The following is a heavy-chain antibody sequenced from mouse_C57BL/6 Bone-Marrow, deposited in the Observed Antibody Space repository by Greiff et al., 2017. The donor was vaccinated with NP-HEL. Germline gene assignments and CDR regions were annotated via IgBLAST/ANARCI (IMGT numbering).Heavy chain of an antibody. D-gene: IGHD1-1*01. V-gene: IGHV5-12*01. CDR1: GFTFSDYY. Sequence: EVQVVESGGGLVQPGGSLKLSCAASGFTFSDYYMYWVRQTPEKRLEWVAYISNGGGSTYYPDTVKGRFTISRDNAKNTLYLQMSRLKSEDTAMYYCARRVGSWFAYWGQGTLVTVSA. CDR3: ARRVGSWFAY. CDR2: ISNGGGST. J-gene: IGHJ3*01.